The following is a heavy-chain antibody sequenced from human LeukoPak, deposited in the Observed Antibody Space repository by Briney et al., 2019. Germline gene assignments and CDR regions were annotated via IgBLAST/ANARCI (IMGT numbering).Heavy chain of an antibody. Sequence: GGSLRLSCAASGFTFSSYEMNWVRQAPGKGLEWVSYISSSGSTIYYADSVKGRFTISRDNAKNSLYLQMNSLRAEDTAVYYCARGTWYYYDSSDPNYFDYWGQGTLVTVSS. CDR3: ARGTWYYYDSSDPNYFDY. CDR2: ISSSGSTI. D-gene: IGHD3-22*01. J-gene: IGHJ4*02. V-gene: IGHV3-48*03. CDR1: GFTFSSYE.